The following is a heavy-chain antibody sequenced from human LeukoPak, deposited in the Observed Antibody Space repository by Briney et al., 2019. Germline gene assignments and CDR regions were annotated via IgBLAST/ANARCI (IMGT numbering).Heavy chain of an antibody. CDR2: IYPGDSDT. D-gene: IGHD2-8*01. Sequence: SGESLKISCKGSGYSFTSYWIGWVRQMPGKGLEWMGIIYPGDSDTRYSPSFQGQVTISADKSISTAYLQWSSLKASDTAMYYCACTYCTNGVCHDAFDIWGQGTMVTVSS. J-gene: IGHJ3*02. CDR3: ACTYCTNGVCHDAFDI. CDR1: GYSFTSYW. V-gene: IGHV5-51*01.